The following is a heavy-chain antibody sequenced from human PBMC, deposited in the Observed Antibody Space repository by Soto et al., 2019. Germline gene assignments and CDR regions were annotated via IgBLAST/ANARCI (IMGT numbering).Heavy chain of an antibody. D-gene: IGHD3-10*01. V-gene: IGHV1-3*01. CDR3: ARVPGNYYGSGSYYVAQLYKPFDY. J-gene: IGHJ4*02. CDR1: GYTFTSYA. CDR2: INAGNGNT. Sequence: EASVKVSCKASGYTFTSYAMHWVRQAPGQRLEWMGWINAGNGNTKYSQKFQGRVTITRDTSASTAYMELSSLRSEDTAVYYCARVPGNYYGSGSYYVAQLYKPFDYWGQGTLVTVSS.